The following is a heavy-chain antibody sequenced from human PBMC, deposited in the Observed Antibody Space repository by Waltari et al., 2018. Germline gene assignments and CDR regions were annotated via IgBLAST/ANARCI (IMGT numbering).Heavy chain of an antibody. CDR2: IFHIGNT. V-gene: IGHV4-4*02. J-gene: IGHJ4*02. CDR1: GDDITNNRW. CDR3: ARVGIAARKNFDY. D-gene: IGHD6-6*01. Sequence: QVQLQESGPRLVKPSGTLSLTCTVSGDDITNNRWWTWLRQPPGKGLEWIGEIFHIGNTNYNPSLKSRVTMSVDNSKNQFSLNVTSVTAADTAIYYCARVGIAARKNFDYWGRGALVTVSS.